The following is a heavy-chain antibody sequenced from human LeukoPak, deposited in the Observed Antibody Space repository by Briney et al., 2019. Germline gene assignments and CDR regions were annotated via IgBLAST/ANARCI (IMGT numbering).Heavy chain of an antibody. J-gene: IGHJ2*01. CDR1: GFTFSSYE. CDR3: ARGRGSYTPNWYFDL. Sequence: PGGSLRLSCAASGFTFSSYEMNWVRQAPGKGLEWVSYISSSGSTIYYADSVKGRFTISRDNAKNSLYLQMNSLRAEDTAVYYCARGRGSYTPNWYFDLWGRGTLVTVSS. CDR2: ISSSGSTI. V-gene: IGHV3-48*03.